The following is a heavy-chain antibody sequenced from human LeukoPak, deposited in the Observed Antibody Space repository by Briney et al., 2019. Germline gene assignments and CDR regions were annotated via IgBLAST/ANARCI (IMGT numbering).Heavy chain of an antibody. Sequence: GGSLRLSCAASGFTFSSYAMHWVRQAPGKGLERVAVISYDGSNKYYADSVKGRFTISRDNSKNTLYLQMNSLRAEDTVVFFRQKAAYDIVVVPAAISYYYYYMDVWGKGTTVTVSS. J-gene: IGHJ6*03. V-gene: IGHV3-30*04. CDR1: GFTFSSYA. CDR2: ISYDGSNK. CDR3: QKAAYDIVVVPAAISYYYYYMDV. D-gene: IGHD2-2*01.